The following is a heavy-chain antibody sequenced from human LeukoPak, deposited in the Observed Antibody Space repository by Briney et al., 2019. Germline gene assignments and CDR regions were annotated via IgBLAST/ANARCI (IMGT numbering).Heavy chain of an antibody. CDR3: ARVGNYKKPFLVY. CDR1: GFTFSSYA. CDR2: ISGSGGST. Sequence: GGSLRLSCAASGFTFSSYAMSWVRQAPGKGLEWVSAISGSGGSTYYADSVKGRFTISRDNAKNSLYLQMNSLRAEDTAVYYCARVGNYKKPFLVYWGQGTLVTVSS. D-gene: IGHD3-3*01. J-gene: IGHJ4*02. V-gene: IGHV3-23*01.